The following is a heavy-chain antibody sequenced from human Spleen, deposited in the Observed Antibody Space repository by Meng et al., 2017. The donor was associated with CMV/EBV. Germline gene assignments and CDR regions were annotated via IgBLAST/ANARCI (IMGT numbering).Heavy chain of an antibody. CDR2: ISGGGGNT. Sequence: GESLKISCAASGFTFDDYTMHWVRQAPGKGLEWVSAISGGGGNTYYAESVKGRFTISRDNSKNTLYLQMNSLRAEDTAVYYCANLALAAPDTRRSYFDYWGQGTLVTVSS. CDR1: GFTFDDYT. CDR3: ANLALAAPDTRRSYFDY. J-gene: IGHJ4*02. V-gene: IGHV3-23*01. D-gene: IGHD6-13*01.